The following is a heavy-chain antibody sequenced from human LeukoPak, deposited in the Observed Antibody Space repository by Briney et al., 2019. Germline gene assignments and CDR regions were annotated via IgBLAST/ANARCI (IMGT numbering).Heavy chain of an antibody. V-gene: IGHV4-34*01. J-gene: IGHJ3*02. D-gene: IGHD6-19*01. CDR3: ARGCGWLDAFDI. Sequence: PSETLSLTCAVYGGSFSGYYWSWIRQPPGKGLEWIGEIDHSGSTNYNPSLKSRVTISVDTSKNQFSLKLSSVTAADTAVYYCARGCGWLDAFDIWGQGTMVTVSS. CDR2: IDHSGST. CDR1: GGSFSGYY.